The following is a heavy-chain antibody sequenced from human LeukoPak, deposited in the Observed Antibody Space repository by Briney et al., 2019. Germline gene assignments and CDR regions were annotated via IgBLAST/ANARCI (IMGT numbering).Heavy chain of an antibody. J-gene: IGHJ5*02. CDR2: IYSGGST. CDR1: GFTVSSNY. D-gene: IGHD2-15*01. CDR3: ARDGYCSGVTCYGWLDP. V-gene: IGHV3-53*01. Sequence: GGSLRLSCAASGFTVSSNYMSWVRQAPGKGLEWVSVIYSGGSTYYADSVKGRFTISRDNAKNSLSLQMSSLRDEDTAVYYCARDGYCSGVTCYGWLDPWGQGTTVTVSS.